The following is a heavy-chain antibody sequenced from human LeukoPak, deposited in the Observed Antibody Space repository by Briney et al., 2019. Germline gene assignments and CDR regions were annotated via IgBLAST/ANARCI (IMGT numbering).Heavy chain of an antibody. CDR3: VRNRDGSSDH. Sequence: GESLKISCKGSGYRFTNYWIGWVRQMPGKGLEWMGIIYPADSDTRYSPSFQGQVTISADKSISTAYLQWSSLKASDTAMYYCVRNRDGSSDHWGQGTLVTVSS. CDR1: GYRFTNYW. CDR2: IYPADSDT. V-gene: IGHV5-51*01. J-gene: IGHJ4*02. D-gene: IGHD5-24*01.